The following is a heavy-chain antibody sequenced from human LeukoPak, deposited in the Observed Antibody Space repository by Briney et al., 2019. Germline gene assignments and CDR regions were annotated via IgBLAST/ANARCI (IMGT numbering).Heavy chain of an antibody. D-gene: IGHD3-22*01. Sequence: PGGSLRLSCAASGCTFSSYAMHWVRQAPGKGLEWVAVISYDGSNKYYADSVKGRFTISRDNSKNTLYLQMNSLRAEDTAVYYCARDSLIYYDSSAYYYSITYFDYWGQGTLVTVSS. J-gene: IGHJ4*02. V-gene: IGHV3-30-3*01. CDR1: GCTFSSYA. CDR2: ISYDGSNK. CDR3: ARDSLIYYDSSAYYYSITYFDY.